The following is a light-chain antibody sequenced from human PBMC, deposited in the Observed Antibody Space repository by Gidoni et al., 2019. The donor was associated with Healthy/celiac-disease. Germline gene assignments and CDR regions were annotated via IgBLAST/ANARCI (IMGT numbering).Light chain of an antibody. CDR2: EVS. CDR1: STDVGGYTY. J-gene: IGLJ3*02. Sequence: QSALTQPASVSGSPGPSITISCTGTSTDVGGYTYVSWYQQHPGKAPKRMIYEVSNRPSGVSNRFSGSKSGNTASLTISGLQAEDEADYYCSSYTSSSRVFGGGTKLTVL. CDR3: SSYTSSSRV. V-gene: IGLV2-14*01.